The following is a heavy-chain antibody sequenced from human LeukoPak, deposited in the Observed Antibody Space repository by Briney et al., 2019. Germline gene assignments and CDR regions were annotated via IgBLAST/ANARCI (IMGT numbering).Heavy chain of an antibody. CDR3: ARLSGGEQNWFDP. Sequence: GGSLRLSCAASGFTFSSYSMNWVRQAPGKGLEWVSSISSSSSYIYYADSVKGRFTISRDNAKNSLYLQMNSLRAEDTAVYYCARLSGGEQNWFDPWGQGTLVTVSS. CDR1: GFTFSSYS. J-gene: IGHJ5*02. D-gene: IGHD3-16*01. CDR2: ISSSSSYI. V-gene: IGHV3-21*01.